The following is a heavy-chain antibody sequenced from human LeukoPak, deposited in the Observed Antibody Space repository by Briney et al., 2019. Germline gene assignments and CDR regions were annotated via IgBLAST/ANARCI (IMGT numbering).Heavy chain of an antibody. Sequence: PGGSLRLSCAASGFTFSDHYMDWIRQAPGKGVEWVGRIRNKANRYTTEYAASGKGRFTISRDDSKNSLYLQMNSLKTEDTAVYYCVRVASLVFDYWGQGTLVTVSS. CDR2: IRNKANRYTT. D-gene: IGHD2-15*01. V-gene: IGHV3-72*01. J-gene: IGHJ4*02. CDR1: GFTFSDHY. CDR3: VRVASLVFDY.